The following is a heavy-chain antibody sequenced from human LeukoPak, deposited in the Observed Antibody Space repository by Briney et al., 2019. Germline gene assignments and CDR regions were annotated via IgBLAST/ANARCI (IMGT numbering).Heavy chain of an antibody. Sequence: GGSLRLSCAASGFTFNNYGVHWVRQAPGKGLEWVAVIWYDGSNKYYADSVKGRFTISRDNSKNTLYLQMNSLRAEDTAVYYCARDSSGWSHDAFDIWGQGTMVTVSS. J-gene: IGHJ3*02. V-gene: IGHV3-33*01. CDR3: ARDSSGWSHDAFDI. CDR1: GFTFNNYG. CDR2: IWYDGSNK. D-gene: IGHD6-19*01.